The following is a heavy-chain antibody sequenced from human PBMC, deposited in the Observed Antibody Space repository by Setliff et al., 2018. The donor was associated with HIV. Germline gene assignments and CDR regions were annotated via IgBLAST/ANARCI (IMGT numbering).Heavy chain of an antibody. D-gene: IGHD3-16*02. CDR3: VIVPLYENVYDNIWGSYRPLDY. V-gene: IGHV1-2*02. Sequence: ASVKVSCKASGYTFTGYYMHWVRQAPGQGLEWMGWINPNSGGTNYAQKFQGRVTMTRDTSMNTAYMELSSLRSEDTAVYYCVIVPLYENVYDNIWGSYRPLDYWGQGTLVTVSS. CDR1: GYTFTGYY. CDR2: INPNSGGT. J-gene: IGHJ4*02.